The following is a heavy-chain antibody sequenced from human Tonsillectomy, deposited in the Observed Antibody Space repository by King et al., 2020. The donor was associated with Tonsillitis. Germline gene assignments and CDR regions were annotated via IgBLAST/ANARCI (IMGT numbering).Heavy chain of an antibody. CDR3: AYYPPDNGGPPLGY. J-gene: IGHJ4*02. CDR1: GFSFRTPGVG. D-gene: IGHD2-8*01. V-gene: IGHV2-5*02. Sequence: QFTLKESGPTLVRPTETLTLTCTFSGFSFRTPGVGVGWVRQPPGKAPQWLAVIYWDDDERYSPSLKSRLSVSKDTSKNQVVLTMTNVDPVDTATYFCAYYPPDNGGPPLGYWGQGALVIVSS. CDR2: IYWDDDE.